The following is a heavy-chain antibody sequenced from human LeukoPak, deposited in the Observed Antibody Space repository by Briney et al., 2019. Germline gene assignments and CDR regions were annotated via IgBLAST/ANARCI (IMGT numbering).Heavy chain of an antibody. J-gene: IGHJ4*02. CDR1: GFTFSTYG. CDR2: ITSNGGST. Sequence: PGGSLRLSCSASGFTFSTYGMYWVRQAPGEGLEYVSAITSNGGSTYYADSVKGRFTISRDNSKNTLYLQMSTLRAEDTAVYYCVTRYSSGWYDYWGQGTLVTVSS. CDR3: VTRYSSGWYDY. D-gene: IGHD6-19*01. V-gene: IGHV3-64D*09.